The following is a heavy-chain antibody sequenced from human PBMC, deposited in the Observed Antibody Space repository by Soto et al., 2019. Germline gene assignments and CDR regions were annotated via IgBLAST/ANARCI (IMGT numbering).Heavy chain of an antibody. J-gene: IGHJ4*02. CDR3: ASLPYDYVWGN. CDR1: GGSFSGYY. CDR2: INHSGST. D-gene: IGHD3-16*01. V-gene: IGHV4-34*01. Sequence: QVQLQQWGAGLLKPSETLSLTCAVYGGSFSGYYWSWIRQPPGKGLEWIGEINHSGSTNYNPSLQSRVSISVDTSKNQFSMKLGSVTAAESAVYYGASLPYDYVWGNWGQGTLVTVSS.